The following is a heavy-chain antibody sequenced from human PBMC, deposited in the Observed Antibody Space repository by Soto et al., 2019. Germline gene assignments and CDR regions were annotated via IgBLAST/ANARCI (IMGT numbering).Heavy chain of an antibody. CDR3: ARDPSSSLAYFVS. CDR1: GGSFSGYY. Sequence: QVQLQQWGAGLLKPSETLSLTCAVYGGSFSGYYWSWIRQPPGKGLEWIGEINHSGSTNYNPSLTSRFSFSLDTSKNQFSLKLSYVTAADAAVYYCARDPSSSLAYFVSGGQGTLVTVSS. J-gene: IGHJ4*02. CDR2: INHSGST. D-gene: IGHD6-6*01. V-gene: IGHV4-34*01.